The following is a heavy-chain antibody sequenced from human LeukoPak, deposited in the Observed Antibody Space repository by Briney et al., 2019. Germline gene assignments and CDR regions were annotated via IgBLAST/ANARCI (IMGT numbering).Heavy chain of an antibody. V-gene: IGHV3-30*18. D-gene: IGHD6-19*01. CDR2: ISYDGSNK. Sequence: PGRCLRLSCAASGCTFSSYGMPWVRQAPGKGLEWVAVISYDGSNKYYADSVKGRFTISRDNSKNTLYLQMNSLRAEDTAVYYCAKEPMYSSGWYGRGYYYYGMDVWGQGTTATVSS. CDR1: GCTFSSYG. J-gene: IGHJ6*02. CDR3: AKEPMYSSGWYGRGYYYYGMDV.